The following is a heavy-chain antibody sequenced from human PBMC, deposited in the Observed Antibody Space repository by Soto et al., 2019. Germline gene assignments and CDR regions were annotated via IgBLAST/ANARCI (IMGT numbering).Heavy chain of an antibody. CDR3: VQSRCGGDCLQSYSSHSYYGLDV. D-gene: IGHD2-21*01. J-gene: IGHJ6*02. CDR1: GFSLSTTGVG. V-gene: IGHV2-5*02. CDR2: IYWDDDK. Sequence: QITLKESGPTLVKPTQTLTLTCTFSGFSLSTTGVGVGWIRQPPGKALEWLALIYWDDDKRYSPSLKSRLTITKDTSKNQVVLTMTYTDPVDTATYYCVQSRCGGDCLQSYSSHSYYGLDVWGQGTTVTVSS.